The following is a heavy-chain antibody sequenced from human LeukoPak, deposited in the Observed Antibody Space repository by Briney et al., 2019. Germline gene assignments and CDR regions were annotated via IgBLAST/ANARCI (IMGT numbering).Heavy chain of an antibody. V-gene: IGHV3-43*02. D-gene: IGHD3-3*01. J-gene: IGHJ6*03. CDR3: AKGGFWSGYYTREEYYYYYYMDV. CDR2: ISVDGGST. CDR1: GFTFDDYA. Sequence: GGSLRLSCAASGFTFDDYAMHWVRQAPGKGLEWVSLISVDGGSTYYADSVKGRFTISRDSSKNSLYLQMNSLRTEDTALYYCAKGGFWSGYYTREEYYYYYYMDVWGKGTTVTVSS.